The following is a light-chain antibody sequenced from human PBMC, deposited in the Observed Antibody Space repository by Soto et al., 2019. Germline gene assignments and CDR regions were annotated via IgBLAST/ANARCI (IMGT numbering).Light chain of an antibody. V-gene: IGKV3-20*01. CDR2: GAS. Sequence: EIGMAQGPATLSVSPGERATLSCRASQSVSSNLAWYQQKPGQAPRLLIYGASSRATGIPDRFSGSGSGTDFTLTISRLEPEDFAGYYCQQYGYTPRTFGQGTKVDIK. CDR3: QQYGYTPRT. CDR1: QSVSSN. J-gene: IGKJ1*01.